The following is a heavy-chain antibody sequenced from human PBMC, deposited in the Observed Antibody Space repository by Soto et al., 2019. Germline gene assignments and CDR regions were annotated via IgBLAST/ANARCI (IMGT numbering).Heavy chain of an antibody. Sequence: PGGSLRLSCSASGFSISNFGMFWVRQAPGRGLEWISSISGSGFKKYYADSVKGRFTISRDNSKSTVYLELNNLSAEDTAVYHCAKNQGVELVPLATVDWFDPWGQGSVVTVSS. D-gene: IGHD1-26*01. J-gene: IGHJ5*02. CDR1: GFSISNFG. CDR2: ISGSGFKK. V-gene: IGHV3-23*01. CDR3: AKNQGVELVPLATVDWFDP.